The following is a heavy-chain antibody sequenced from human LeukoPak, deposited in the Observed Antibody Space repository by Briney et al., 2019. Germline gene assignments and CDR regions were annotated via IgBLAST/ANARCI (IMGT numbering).Heavy chain of an antibody. CDR1: GGSITSYY. J-gene: IGHJ3*02. V-gene: IGHV4-59*01. Sequence: PSETLSLTCTVSGGSITSYYWSWIRQPPGKGLEWIGHVFHSGSTNYNPSLKSRVTTSVDTSKNQFSLKLSSVTAADTAVYYCTRPYSSGWYGTFSIWGQGTMVTVSS. D-gene: IGHD6-19*01. CDR2: VFHSGST. CDR3: TRPYSSGWYGTFSI.